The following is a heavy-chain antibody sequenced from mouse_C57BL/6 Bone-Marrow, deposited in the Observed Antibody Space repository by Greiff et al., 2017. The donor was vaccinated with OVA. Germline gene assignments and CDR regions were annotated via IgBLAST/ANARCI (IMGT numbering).Heavy chain of an antibody. Sequence: VQLQQPGAELVMPGASVKLSCKASGYTFTSYWMHWVKQRPGQGLEWIGEIDPSDSYTNYNQKFKGKSTLTVDKSSSTAYMQLSSLTSEDSAVYYGGREVGDYDGGGFDYWGQGTTLTVSS. D-gene: IGHD2-4*01. CDR3: GREVGDYDGGGFDY. CDR2: IDPSDSYT. J-gene: IGHJ2*01. CDR1: GYTFTSYW. V-gene: IGHV1-69*01.